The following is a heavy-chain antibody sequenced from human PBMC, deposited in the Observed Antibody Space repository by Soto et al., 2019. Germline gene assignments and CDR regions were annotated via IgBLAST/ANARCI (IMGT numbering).Heavy chain of an antibody. D-gene: IGHD4-4*01. CDR3: ARVASDYINSVDH. CDR2: IGGSGGNR. Sequence: EVQLLESGGDLVQPGGSLRLSCAASGFTFNAYAMTWVRQAPGKGLEWVSPIGGSGGNRYYAASVKGRFTISRDNSKDKVDLQMSSLRVEDTAVYYCARVASDYINSVDHWGQGILVTVSS. V-gene: IGHV3-23*01. J-gene: IGHJ4*02. CDR1: GFTFNAYA.